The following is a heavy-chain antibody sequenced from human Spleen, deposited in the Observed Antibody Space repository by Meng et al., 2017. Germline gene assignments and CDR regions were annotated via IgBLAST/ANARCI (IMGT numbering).Heavy chain of an antibody. Sequence: PLRDSGPGLLKPSATMSLTCAISGGSISSSFWWTWVRQPPGKGLEWIGEIYHSGSTNYSPSLKSRVTISVDTSKNQFSLRLSSVTAADTAVYYCGGYTGAHLSDWGQGILVTVSS. D-gene: IGHD5-12*01. CDR1: GGSISSSFW. J-gene: IGHJ4*02. CDR2: IYHSGST. CDR3: GGYTGAHLSD. V-gene: IGHV4-4*02.